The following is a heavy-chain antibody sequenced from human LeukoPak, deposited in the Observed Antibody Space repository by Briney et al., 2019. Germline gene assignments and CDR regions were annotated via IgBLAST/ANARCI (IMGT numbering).Heavy chain of an antibody. CDR3: ARVGLTGTPYYYYYYGMDV. J-gene: IGHJ6*02. Sequence: SETLSLTCAVYGGSFSGYYWSWIRQPPGKGLEWIGEINHSGSTNYNPSLKSRVTISVDTSKNQFSLKLSSVTAADTAVYYCARVGLTGTPYYYYYYGMDVWGQGTTVTVSS. V-gene: IGHV4-34*01. CDR1: GGSFSGYY. D-gene: IGHD1-20*01. CDR2: INHSGST.